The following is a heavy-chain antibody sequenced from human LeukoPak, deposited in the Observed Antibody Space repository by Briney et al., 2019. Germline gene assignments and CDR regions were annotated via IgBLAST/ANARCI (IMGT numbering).Heavy chain of an antibody. D-gene: IGHD3-10*01. CDR1: GFTFSNYA. Sequence: GRSLRLSCAASGFTFSNYAMNWVRQAPGKGLDWVSAISSSGFSTYYADSVKGRFTISRDNSKNTLYLQMNSLRAEDTAVYYCAKGVPDYIHYFDYWGQGTLVTVSS. J-gene: IGHJ4*02. CDR3: AKGVPDYIHYFDY. V-gene: IGHV3-23*01. CDR2: ISSSGFST.